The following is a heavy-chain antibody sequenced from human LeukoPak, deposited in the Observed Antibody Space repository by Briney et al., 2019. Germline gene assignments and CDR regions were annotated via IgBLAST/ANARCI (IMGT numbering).Heavy chain of an antibody. D-gene: IGHD6-19*01. CDR1: GFTFSDYS. CDR3: ARGDSTRSGWLHDY. CDR2: ISGSSSTI. V-gene: IGHV3-48*04. J-gene: IGHJ4*02. Sequence: GGSLRLSCAASGFTFSDYSMNWVRQAPGKGLEWVSYISGSSSTIYYADSVKGRFTISRDNAKNSLYLQMNSLRAEDTAVYYCARGDSTRSGWLHDYWGQGTLVTVSS.